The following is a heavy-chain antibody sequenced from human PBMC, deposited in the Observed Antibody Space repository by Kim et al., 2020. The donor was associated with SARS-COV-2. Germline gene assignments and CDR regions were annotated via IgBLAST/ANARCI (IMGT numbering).Heavy chain of an antibody. D-gene: IGHD5-12*01. V-gene: IGHV3-20*01. CDR1: GFTFDDYG. J-gene: IGHJ2*01. CDR3: VRKGIVATSGHWYFDL. CDR2: VNRNGGGT. Sequence: GGSLRLSCTAYGFTFDDYGMSWVRQAPGKGLEWISGVNRNGGGTGYADSVKGRFTITRDNAENSLHLEMISLGAEDTAFYHCVRKGIVATSGHWYFDLWGRSTLHPVSS.